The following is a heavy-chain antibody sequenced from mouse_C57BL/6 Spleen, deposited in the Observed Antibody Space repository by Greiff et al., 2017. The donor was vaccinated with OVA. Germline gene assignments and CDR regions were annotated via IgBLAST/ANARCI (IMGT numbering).Heavy chain of an antibody. J-gene: IGHJ2*01. CDR1: GYTFTSYW. Sequence: QVQLQQPGAELVKPGASVKLSCKASGYTFTSYWMHWVKQRPGQGLEWIGMIHPNSGSTNYNEKFKSKATLTVNKSSSTAYMQLSSLTSEDSAVYYCTRSWRLLDYWGQGTTLTVSS. V-gene: IGHV1-64*01. D-gene: IGHD2-4*01. CDR3: TRSWRLLDY. CDR2: IHPNSGST.